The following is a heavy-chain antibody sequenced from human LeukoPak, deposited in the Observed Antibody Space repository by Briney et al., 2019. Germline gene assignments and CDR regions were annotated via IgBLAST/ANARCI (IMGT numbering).Heavy chain of an antibody. Sequence: PGGSLRLSCAASGFTFSDYYMSWIRQAPGKGLEWVSYISSSGSTIYYADSVKGRFTISRDNSKNTLYLQMNSLRAEDTAVYYCARDERGYERGPIDYWGQGTLVTVSS. D-gene: IGHD1-1*01. CDR2: ISSSGSTI. CDR3: ARDERGYERGPIDY. CDR1: GFTFSDYY. V-gene: IGHV3-11*04. J-gene: IGHJ4*02.